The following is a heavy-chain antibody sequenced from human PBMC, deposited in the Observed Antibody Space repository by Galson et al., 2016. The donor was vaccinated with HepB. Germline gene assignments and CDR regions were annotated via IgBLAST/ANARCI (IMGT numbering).Heavy chain of an antibody. Sequence: SLGLSCAASGFIFNSHAMNWVRQAPGKGLEWVAVISYDGSNEYYADSVKGRFTISRDNSKNTLYLHMNSLRAEDTAVYYCARDRRGGSNTLDYWGQGTLVTVSS. J-gene: IGHJ4*02. CDR1: GFIFNSHA. V-gene: IGHV3-30-3*01. CDR3: ARDRRGGSNTLDY. D-gene: IGHD1-26*01. CDR2: ISYDGSNE.